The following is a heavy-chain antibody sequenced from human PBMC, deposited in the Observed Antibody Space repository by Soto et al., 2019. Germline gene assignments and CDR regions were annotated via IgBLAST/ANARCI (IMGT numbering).Heavy chain of an antibody. CDR3: ARDVSGPGWFDP. CDR2: INAGNGNT. CDR1: GYTFTSYA. J-gene: IGHJ5*02. D-gene: IGHD3-3*01. V-gene: IGHV1-3*01. Sequence: ASVKVSCKASGYTFTSYAMHWVRQAPGQRLEWMGWINAGNGNTKYSQKFQGRVTITRDTSASTAYMELSSLRSDDTAVYYCARDVSGPGWFDPWGQGTLVTVSS.